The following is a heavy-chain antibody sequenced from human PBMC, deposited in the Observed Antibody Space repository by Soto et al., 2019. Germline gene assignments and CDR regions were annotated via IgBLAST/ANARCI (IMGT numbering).Heavy chain of an antibody. Sequence: GASVKVSFKASGLTFRDSAVQWVRQGRGRRLEWIGWIVVGSGNTNYAQDFQGRVTIKRDMSTDTVYMELSSLSSEDSAVFFCAADVLTYGNGGYFFDGFDTWGQGTKVTVSS. J-gene: IGHJ3*02. V-gene: IGHV1-58*01. CDR2: IVVGSGNT. CDR3: AADVLTYGNGGYFFDGFDT. D-gene: IGHD2-15*01. CDR1: GLTFRDSA.